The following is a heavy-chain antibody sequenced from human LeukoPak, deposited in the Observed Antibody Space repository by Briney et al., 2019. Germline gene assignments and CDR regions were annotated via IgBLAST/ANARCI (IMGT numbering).Heavy chain of an antibody. J-gene: IGHJ4*02. Sequence: PGGSLRLSCAASGFTFSSYAMSWVRQAPGKGRGWFSGVSGSGGSTYYADSVKGRFTISRDNSKNTLYLQMNSLRAEDTAVYYCAKDLDIVATITGNWGQGTLVTVSS. V-gene: IGHV3-23*01. CDR2: VSGSGGST. CDR3: AKDLDIVATITGN. CDR1: GFTFSSYA. D-gene: IGHD5-12*01.